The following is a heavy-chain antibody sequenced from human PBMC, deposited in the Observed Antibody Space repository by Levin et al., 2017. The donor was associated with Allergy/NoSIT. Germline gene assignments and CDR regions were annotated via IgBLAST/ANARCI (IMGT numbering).Heavy chain of an antibody. D-gene: IGHD6-13*01. J-gene: IGHJ4*02. CDR3: ARPPQIAAAGTRDY. V-gene: IGHV5-51*01. Sequence: KAGGSLRLSCKGSGYSFTSYWIGWVRQMPGKGLEWMGIIYPGDSDTRYSPSFQGQVTISADKSISTAYLQWSSLKASDTAMYYCARPPQIAAAGTRDYWGQGTLVTVSS. CDR2: IYPGDSDT. CDR1: GYSFTSYW.